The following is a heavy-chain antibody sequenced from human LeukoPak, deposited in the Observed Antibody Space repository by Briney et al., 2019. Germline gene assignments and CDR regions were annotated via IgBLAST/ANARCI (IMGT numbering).Heavy chain of an antibody. V-gene: IGHV3-53*01. CDR1: GFTVSSNY. Sequence: TGGSLRLSCAASGFTVSSNYMSWVRQAPGKGLEWVSVIYSGGSTYYADSVKGRFTISRDNAKNSLYLQMNSLRAEDTAVYYCARRGGYAGFDPWGQGTLVTVSS. CDR3: ARRGGYAGFDP. D-gene: IGHD6-25*01. CDR2: IYSGGST. J-gene: IGHJ5*02.